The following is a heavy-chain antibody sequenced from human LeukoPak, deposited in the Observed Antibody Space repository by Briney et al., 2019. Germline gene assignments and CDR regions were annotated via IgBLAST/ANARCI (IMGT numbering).Heavy chain of an antibody. CDR2: IYPGDSDT. CDR3: ARRSRGDDFWSGTNYYYMDV. Sequence: GESLKISCKGSGYSFTSYWIGWVRQMPGKGLEWMGIIYPGDSDTRYSPSFQGQVTISADKSISTAYLQWSSLKASDTAMYYCARRSRGDDFWSGTNYYYMDVWGKGTTVTVSS. V-gene: IGHV5-51*01. D-gene: IGHD3-3*01. CDR1: GYSFTSYW. J-gene: IGHJ6*03.